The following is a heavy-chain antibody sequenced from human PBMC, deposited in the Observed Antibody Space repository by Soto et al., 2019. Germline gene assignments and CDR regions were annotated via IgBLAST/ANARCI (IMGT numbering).Heavy chain of an antibody. CDR2: IDPSDSYT. CDR3: ARLKEWELLYYYGMDV. V-gene: IGHV5-10-1*01. D-gene: IGHD1-26*01. J-gene: IGHJ6*02. CDR1: GYSFTSYW. Sequence: PGESLKISCKGSGYSFTSYWISWVRQMPGKGLEWMGRIDPSDSYTNYSPSFQGHVTISADKSISTAYLQWSSLKASDPAFFYCARLKEWELLYYYGMDVGGQGTTVTVSS.